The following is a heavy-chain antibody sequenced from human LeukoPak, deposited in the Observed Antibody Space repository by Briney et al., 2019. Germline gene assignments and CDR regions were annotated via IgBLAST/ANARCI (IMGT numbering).Heavy chain of an antibody. CDR1: GSSVSKSD. Sequence: GGSLRLSCVASGSSVSKSDMSWVRQAPGKGLEWVSGINWNGGSTGYADSVKGRFTISRDNAKNSLYLQMNSPRTGDTALYHCARVATVVTPGLDYYYYMDVWGKGTTVTVSS. V-gene: IGHV3-20*01. D-gene: IGHD4-23*01. CDR2: INWNGGST. J-gene: IGHJ6*03. CDR3: ARVATVVTPGLDYYYYMDV.